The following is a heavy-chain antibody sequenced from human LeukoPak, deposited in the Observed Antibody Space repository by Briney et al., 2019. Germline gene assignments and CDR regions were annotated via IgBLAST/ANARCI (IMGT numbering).Heavy chain of an antibody. CDR3: ARGEQLANFDY. D-gene: IGHD6-6*01. Sequence: SETLSLTCAVYGGSFSGYYWSWIRQPPGKGLEWIGEINHSGSTNYNPSLKSRVTISVDTTKNQFSLKLSSVTAADTAVYYCARGEQLANFDYWGQGTLVTVSS. CDR1: GGSFSGYY. J-gene: IGHJ4*02. V-gene: IGHV4-34*01. CDR2: INHSGST.